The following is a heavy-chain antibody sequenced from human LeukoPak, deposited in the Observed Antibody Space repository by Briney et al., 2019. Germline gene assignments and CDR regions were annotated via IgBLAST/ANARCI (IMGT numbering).Heavy chain of an antibody. CDR1: GITFSNAW. J-gene: IGHJ5*02. D-gene: IGHD3/OR15-3a*01. V-gene: IGHV3-15*01. CDR3: ARTGYANNWFDP. CDR2: IKSKSDGGAA. Sequence: GGSLRLSCVASGITFSNAWMSWVRQAPGKGLEWVGRIKSKSDGGAADHAAPVKGRFTISRDDLKNTLYLQMNSLKSEDTAVYYCARTGYANNWFDPWGQGTLVTVSS.